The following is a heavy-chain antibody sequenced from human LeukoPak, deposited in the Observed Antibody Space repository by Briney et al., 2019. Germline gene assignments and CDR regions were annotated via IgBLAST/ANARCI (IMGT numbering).Heavy chain of an antibody. Sequence: ASVTVSCKASGYTFIDYSIHWVRQAPGQGLEWMGEINPNNGDTTYAQKFQGRVTMTRDTSISTAYVELRRLRSDDTAVYYCAREKLVAGNNFDYWGQGTLVTVSS. CDR3: AREKLVAGNNFDY. D-gene: IGHD6-19*01. J-gene: IGHJ4*02. V-gene: IGHV1-2*02. CDR1: GYTFIDYS. CDR2: INPNNGDT.